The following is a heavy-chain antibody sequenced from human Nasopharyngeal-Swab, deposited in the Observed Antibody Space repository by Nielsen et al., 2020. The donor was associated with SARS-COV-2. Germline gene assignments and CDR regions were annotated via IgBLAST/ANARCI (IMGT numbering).Heavy chain of an antibody. CDR1: GGSIGSSSYY. J-gene: IGHJ4*02. CDR2: IYYRGST. Sequence: SETLFLTCTVSGGSIGSSSYYWGWIRQPPGKGLEWIGSIYYRGSTYYNPSLKSRVSISVDASKNQFSLKLTSVTAADTAVYYCARHQANAYPNWLDYWGQGSLVTVSS. V-gene: IGHV4-39*01. CDR3: ARHQANAYPNWLDY. D-gene: IGHD1-1*01.